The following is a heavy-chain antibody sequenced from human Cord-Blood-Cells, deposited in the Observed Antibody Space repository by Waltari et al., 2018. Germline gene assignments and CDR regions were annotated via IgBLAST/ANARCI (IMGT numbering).Heavy chain of an antibody. V-gene: IGHV4-39*01. D-gene: IGHD3-22*01. J-gene: IGHJ5*02. CDR2: IYYSGST. CDR3: ARQTAYYYDSSGYYFDWFDP. CDR1: GCSISSSRYY. Sequence: QLQLQESGPGLVKPSEPLSLTCTVSGCSISSSRYYWGWIRQHPGKGLEWIGSIYYSGSTYYNQSLKSRVTISVDTSKNQFSLKLSSVTAADTAVYYCARQTAYYYDSSGYYFDWFDPWGQGTLVTVSS.